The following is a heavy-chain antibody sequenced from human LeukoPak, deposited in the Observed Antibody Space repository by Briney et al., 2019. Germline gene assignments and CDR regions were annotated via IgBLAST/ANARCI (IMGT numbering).Heavy chain of an antibody. CDR1: GFTFSSFD. CDR3: ARGPPRGKYYYMDV. Sequence: GGSPRLSCAASGFTFSSFDMHWLRQPTGQGLEWVSTIGTASDTYYPGSVEGRFTLSRDNAKNSLYLQMNSLKAGETAVYYCARGPPRGKYYYMDVWGKGNTVTVSS. D-gene: IGHD1-1*01. V-gene: IGHV3-13*01. CDR2: IGTASDT. J-gene: IGHJ6*03.